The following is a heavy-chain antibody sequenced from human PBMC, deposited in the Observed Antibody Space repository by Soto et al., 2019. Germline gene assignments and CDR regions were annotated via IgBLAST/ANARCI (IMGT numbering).Heavy chain of an antibody. Sequence: GGSLRLSCAASGFTFSSYAMSWLRQAPWKGLEWFSAISGSGGSTYYADSVKGRFTISRDNSKNTLYLQMNSLRAEDTALYYCAKVSPHSGIYYFDYSGQGPLVTVSS. CDR3: AKVSPHSGIYYFDY. CDR1: GFTFSSYA. J-gene: IGHJ4*02. V-gene: IGHV3-23*01. D-gene: IGHD1-26*01. CDR2: ISGSGGST.